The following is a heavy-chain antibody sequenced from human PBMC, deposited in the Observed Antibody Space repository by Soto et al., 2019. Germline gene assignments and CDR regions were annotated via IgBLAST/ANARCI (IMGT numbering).Heavy chain of an antibody. Sequence: GGSLRLSCAASGFTFSNAWMSWVRQAPGKGLEWVGRIKSKTDGGTTDYAAPVKGRFTISRDDSKNTLYLQMNSLKTEDTAVYYCTTDPHLGVVPSDYYYYGMDVWGQGTTVTVS. D-gene: IGHD3-3*01. CDR1: GFTFSNAW. J-gene: IGHJ6*02. CDR2: IKSKTDGGTT. V-gene: IGHV3-15*01. CDR3: TTDPHLGVVPSDYYYYGMDV.